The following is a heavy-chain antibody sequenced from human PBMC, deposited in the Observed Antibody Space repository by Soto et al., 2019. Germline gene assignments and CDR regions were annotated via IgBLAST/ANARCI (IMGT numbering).Heavy chain of an antibody. V-gene: IGHV4-59*01. CDR2: IYYNGNT. CDR3: ARDGYTVTPKYYYGMDV. J-gene: IGHJ6*02. D-gene: IGHD4-4*01. CDR1: GGSISSYY. Sequence: QVQLQESGTGLVKPSETLSLTCTVSGGSISSYYWSWIRQPPGKGLEWIGYIYYNGNTNYNPSLKSRGTKSVDTAKNQCSLKLSSVTAADTAVYYCARDGYTVTPKYYYGMDVWGQGTTVTVSS.